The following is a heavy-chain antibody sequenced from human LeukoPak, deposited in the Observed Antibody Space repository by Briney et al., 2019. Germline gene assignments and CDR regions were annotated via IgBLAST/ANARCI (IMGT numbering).Heavy chain of an antibody. V-gene: IGHV4-30-4*01. J-gene: IGHJ4*02. D-gene: IGHD3-22*01. CDR3: ARSSYYYDSSGYYTATFDY. CDR1: GGSISSGDYY. Sequence: SETLSLTCTVSGGSISSGDYYWSWIRQPPGKGLERIGYIYYSGSTYYNPSLKSRVTISVDTSKNQFSLKLSSVTAADTAVYYCARSSYYYDSSGYYTATFDYWGQGTLVTVSS. CDR2: IYYSGST.